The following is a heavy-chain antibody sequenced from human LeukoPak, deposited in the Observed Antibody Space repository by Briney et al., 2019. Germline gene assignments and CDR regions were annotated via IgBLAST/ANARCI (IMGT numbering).Heavy chain of an antibody. Sequence: PGGSLRLSCAASGFTFNNYGMHWVRQAPGKGLEWVAVISYDGSNQYYADSAKGRFTISRDNSKNTLYLQMNSLRAEDTAVYYCAKLLHTSQEYYDILTGYYNYYFDYWGQGTLVTVSS. CDR1: GFTFNNYG. J-gene: IGHJ4*02. CDR2: ISYDGSNQ. CDR3: AKLLHTSQEYYDILTGYYNYYFDY. D-gene: IGHD3-9*01. V-gene: IGHV3-30*18.